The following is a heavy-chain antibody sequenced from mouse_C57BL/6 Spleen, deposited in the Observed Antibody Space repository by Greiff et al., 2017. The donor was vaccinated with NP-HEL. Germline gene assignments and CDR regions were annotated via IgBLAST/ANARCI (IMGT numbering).Heavy chain of an antibody. CDR1: GYTFTDYY. CDR3: ARYGEYWDEGDAMDY. J-gene: IGHJ4*01. V-gene: IGHV1-75*01. Sequence: VQLQQSGPELVKPGASVKISCKASGYTFTDYYINWVKQRPGQGLEWIGWIFPGSGSTYYNEKFKGKATLTVDKSSSTAYMLLSSLTSEDSAVYFCARYGEYWDEGDAMDYWGQGTSVTVSS. CDR2: IFPGSGST. D-gene: IGHD4-1*01.